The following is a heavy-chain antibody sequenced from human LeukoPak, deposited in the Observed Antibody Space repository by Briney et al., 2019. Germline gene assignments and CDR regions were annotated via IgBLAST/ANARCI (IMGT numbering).Heavy chain of an antibody. D-gene: IGHD3-10*01. CDR2: IYYTGST. V-gene: IGHV4-39*01. Sequence: SETLSLTCTVSGGSIRSSSYYWGWIRQPPGKGLEWIGCIYYTGSTYYNPSLKSRVTISVDTSKNQFSLKLSSVTAADTAVYYCARQIDGFREFDYFDYWGQGTLVTVSS. CDR1: GGSIRSSSYY. J-gene: IGHJ4*02. CDR3: ARQIDGFREFDYFDY.